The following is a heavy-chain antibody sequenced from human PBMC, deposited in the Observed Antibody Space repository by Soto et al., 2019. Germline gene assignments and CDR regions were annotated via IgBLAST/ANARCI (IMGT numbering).Heavy chain of an antibody. CDR3: ARYCSGGSCYDY. Sequence: GGSLRLSCAASGFTFSSYWMSWVRQAPGKGLEWVANIKQDGSEKYYVDSVKGRFTISRDNAENSLYLQMNSLRGEDTAVYYCARYCSGGSCYDYWGQGTLVTVSS. D-gene: IGHD2-15*01. CDR1: GFTFSSYW. CDR2: IKQDGSEK. V-gene: IGHV3-7*01. J-gene: IGHJ4*03.